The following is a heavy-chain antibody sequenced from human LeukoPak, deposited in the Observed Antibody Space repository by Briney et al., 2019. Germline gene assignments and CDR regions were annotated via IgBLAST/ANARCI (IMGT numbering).Heavy chain of an antibody. CDR3: ARVGRGSKRGYDFWSGYPNWFDP. V-gene: IGHV1-69*04. CDR2: IIPIFGIA. J-gene: IGHJ5*02. Sequence: ASVKVSCKASGGTFSSYAISWVRQAPGQGLEWMGRIIPIFGIANYAQKFQGRVTITAVKSTSTAYMELSSLRSEDTAVYYCARVGRGSKRGYDFWSGYPNWFDPWGQGTLVTVTS. D-gene: IGHD3-3*01. CDR1: GGTFSSYA.